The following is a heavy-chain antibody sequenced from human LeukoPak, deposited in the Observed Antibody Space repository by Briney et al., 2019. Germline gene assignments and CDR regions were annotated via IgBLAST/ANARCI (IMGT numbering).Heavy chain of an antibody. D-gene: IGHD2-15*01. CDR1: GFTFSNYG. V-gene: IGHV3-30*03. CDR3: ARDVIRGVVVLPRTLDF. J-gene: IGHJ4*02. Sequence: GRSLRLSCAASGFTFSNYGMQGVRQAPGKAGEGVAVMSFEGTHKYYADSVKGRFTISRDNSKNTLSLQMNSLRTEHTAVYYCARDVIRGVVVLPRTLDFWGQRALLTVSS. CDR2: MSFEGTHK.